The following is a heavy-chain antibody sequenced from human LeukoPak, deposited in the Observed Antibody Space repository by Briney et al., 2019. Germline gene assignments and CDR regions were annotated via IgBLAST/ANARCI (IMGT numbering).Heavy chain of an antibody. CDR2: ISGSGGDT. J-gene: IGHJ4*02. V-gene: IGHV3-23*01. CDR1: GLTFNSYA. D-gene: IGHD6-13*01. CDR3: AKAGSSWYLDY. Sequence: GGSLRLSCAASGLTFNSYAMSWVRQAPGKGLEWVSAISGSGGDTYYADSVKGRFTISRDNPKNTLYLQMNSLRAEHTAVYYCAKAGSSWYLDYWGQGTLVTVSS.